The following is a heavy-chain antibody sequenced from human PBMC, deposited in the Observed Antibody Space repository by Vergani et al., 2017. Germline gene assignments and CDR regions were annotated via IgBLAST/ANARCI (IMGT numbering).Heavy chain of an antibody. Sequence: QVQLVQSGAEVKTPGASVKVSCKASGYTFTGYYMHWVRQAPGQGLEWMGWINPNSGGTNYAQKFQGRVTMTRDTSISTAYMELSRLRSDDTAVYYCARGSPYYDILTGYYKGNWYFDLWGRGTLVTVSS. V-gene: IGHV1-2*02. CDR2: INPNSGGT. J-gene: IGHJ2*01. CDR1: GYTFTGYY. D-gene: IGHD3-9*01. CDR3: ARGSPYYDILTGYYKGNWYFDL.